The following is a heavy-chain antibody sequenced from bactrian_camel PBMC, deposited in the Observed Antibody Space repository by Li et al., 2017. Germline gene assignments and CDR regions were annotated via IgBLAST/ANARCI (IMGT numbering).Heavy chain of an antibody. CDR1: GFTSSTHW. Sequence: QLVESGGGLVQPGGSLRLSCVASGFTSSTHWVDWVRQAPGKGLEWVSGINGGGGSTYYADSVKGRFIVSRDNAKNTLSLQMSSLKPEDTARYYCNCRFGTDDSLYDYWGQGTQVTVS. J-gene: IGHJ4*01. CDR2: INGGGGST. CDR3: NCRFGTDDSLYDY. V-gene: IGHV3S25*01. D-gene: IGHD1*01.